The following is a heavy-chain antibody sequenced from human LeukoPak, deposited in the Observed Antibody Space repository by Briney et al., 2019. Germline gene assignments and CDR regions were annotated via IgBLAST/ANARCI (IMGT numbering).Heavy chain of an antibody. D-gene: IGHD1-14*01. CDR3: ARDPGSSAFNL. V-gene: IGHV3-7*01. CDR2: INRDSSVK. J-gene: IGHJ5*02. Sequence: PGGSLRLSCAASGFNFTAFWMSWVRQTPEKGLESVANINRDSSVKNYVDSVKGRFTISRDNAKKSLFLELNSLRADDTAVFYCARDPGSSAFNLCGQGSLVTVST. CDR1: GFNFTAFW.